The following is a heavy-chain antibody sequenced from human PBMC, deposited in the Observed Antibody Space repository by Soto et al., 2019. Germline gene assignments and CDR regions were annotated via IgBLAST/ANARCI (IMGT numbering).Heavy chain of an antibody. D-gene: IGHD3-10*01. J-gene: IGHJ4*02. Sequence: EVQLLESGGGLVQPGGSLRLSCAASGFTFSSYSMSWVRQAPGKGLEWVSGFRSGGDDDTTYSADSVRGRFTISRDSPTKPLFLQINSLRDEDTAIYYSAQKVNSGSGSQFFDYWGQGTLVTVSS. V-gene: IGHV3-23*01. CDR3: AQKVNSGSGSQFFDY. CDR2: FRSGGDDDTT. CDR1: GFTFSSYS.